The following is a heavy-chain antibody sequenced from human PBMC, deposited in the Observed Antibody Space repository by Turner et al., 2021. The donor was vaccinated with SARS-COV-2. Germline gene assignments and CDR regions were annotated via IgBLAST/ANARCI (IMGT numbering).Heavy chain of an antibody. CDR2: IYYSGST. D-gene: IGHD5-18*01. J-gene: IGHJ4*02. V-gene: IGHV4-59*08. Sequence: LQEAGPGLHKPSDTLSLVCTVSGGAISSDYWSWIRPAPGPGLEWMGCIYYSGSTNYNHSLKSRVTIAVDTSKNQCSLKLSSVTPADTAVYYSARQDTDSRDSSGYGFYLDCWGQGTLVTVSS. CDR3: ARQDTDSRDSSGYGFYLDC. CDR1: GGAISSDY.